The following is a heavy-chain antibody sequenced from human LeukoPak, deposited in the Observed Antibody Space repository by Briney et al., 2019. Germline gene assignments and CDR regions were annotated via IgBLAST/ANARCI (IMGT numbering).Heavy chain of an antibody. CDR3: ARGGGYCGSTSCYQDWFDP. CDR1: GGSISSYY. J-gene: IGHJ5*02. D-gene: IGHD2-2*01. V-gene: IGHV4-59*01. Sequence: SETLSLTCTVSGGSISSYYWSWIRQPPGKGLEWIGYIYYSGSTNYNPSLKSRVTISVDTSKNQFSLKLSSVTAADTAVYYCARGGGYCGSTSCYQDWFDPWGQGTLVTVSS. CDR2: IYYSGST.